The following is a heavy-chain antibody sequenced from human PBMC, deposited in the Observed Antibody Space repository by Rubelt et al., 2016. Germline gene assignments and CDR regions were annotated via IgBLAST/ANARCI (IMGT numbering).Heavy chain of an antibody. Sequence: QVQLQQWGAGLLKPSETLSLTCAVYGGSFSGYYWSWIRQPPGKGLEWIGEINHSGSTNYNPSLKSRVTISVDTSKNQFSLKLGSVTAADTAVYYCARGRSSATMAPYYFDYWGQGTLVTVSS. J-gene: IGHJ4*02. CDR3: ARGRSSATMAPYYFDY. CDR2: INHSGST. CDR1: GGSFSGYY. D-gene: IGHD6-25*01. V-gene: IGHV4-34*01.